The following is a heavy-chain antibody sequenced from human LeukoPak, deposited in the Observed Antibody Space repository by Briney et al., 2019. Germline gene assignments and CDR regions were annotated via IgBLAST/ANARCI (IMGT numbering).Heavy chain of an antibody. CDR1: GGSISSSSYY. CDR2: IYYSGST. Sequence: SETLSLTCTVSGGSISSSSYYWGWTRQPPGKGLEWIVRIYYSGSTYYNPSLNSRITISVDTSKNQFSLKLSSVTAADTAVYNCARHRMVRGVIWFDPWGQGTLVTVSS. CDR3: ARHRMVRGVIWFDP. D-gene: IGHD3-10*01. V-gene: IGHV4-39*01. J-gene: IGHJ5*02.